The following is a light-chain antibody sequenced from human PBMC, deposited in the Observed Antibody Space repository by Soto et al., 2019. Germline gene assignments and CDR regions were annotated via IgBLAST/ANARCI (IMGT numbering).Light chain of an antibody. J-gene: IGKJ2*01. Sequence: DIQMTQSLSSLSASVGDTVTITCRASQSISKSLSWYQQKPGKAPKFLIYVASTLQRGVPSRFSGSGSGTDFTLTISSLQPEDVATYYCRQTFSPPYTFGQGTKLEIK. CDR3: RQTFSPPYT. CDR2: VAS. CDR1: QSISKS. V-gene: IGKV1-39*01.